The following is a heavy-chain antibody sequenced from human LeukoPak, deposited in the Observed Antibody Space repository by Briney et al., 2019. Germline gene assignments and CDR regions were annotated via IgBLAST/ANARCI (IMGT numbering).Heavy chain of an antibody. CDR1: GGSIGSFY. CDR3: VTGGGWLPDY. CDR2: VYQSGST. V-gene: IGHV4-59*08. J-gene: IGHJ4*02. Sequence: PSETLSLTCTVSGGSIGSFYLNWIRQPPVKGLEWIGYVYQSGSTNYNPSLKSRVTISKDTSKNHFSLKLSSVTAADTAVYFCVTGGGWLPDYWGQGTLVTV. D-gene: IGHD5-12*01.